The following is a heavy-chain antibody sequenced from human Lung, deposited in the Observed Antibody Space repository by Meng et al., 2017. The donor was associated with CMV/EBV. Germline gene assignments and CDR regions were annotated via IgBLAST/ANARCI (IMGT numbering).Heavy chain of an antibody. V-gene: IGHV1-69*05. D-gene: IGHD3-3*01. CDR2: IIPIFGTA. Sequence: SXXVSXKASGGTFSSYAISWARQAPGQGLEWMGGIIPIFGTANYAQKFQGRVTITTDESTSTAYMELSSLRSEDTAVYYCARVTIFGAYGMDVWGQGTTVTVSS. J-gene: IGHJ6*02. CDR3: ARVTIFGAYGMDV. CDR1: GGTFSSYA.